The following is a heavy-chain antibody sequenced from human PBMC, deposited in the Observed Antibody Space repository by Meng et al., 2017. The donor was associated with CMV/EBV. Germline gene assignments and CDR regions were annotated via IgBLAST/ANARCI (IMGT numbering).Heavy chain of an antibody. V-gene: IGHV4-39*07. J-gene: IGHJ4*02. CDR1: GGSISSSSYY. CDR2: IYYSGST. Sequence: QLQLQESGPGLVTPSETLSLTFTVSGGSISSSSYYWGWIRQPPGKGLEWIGSIYYSGSTYYNPSLKSRVTISADTSKNQFSLKLSSVTAADTAVYYCARDSAVAGVVDYWGQGTLVTVSS. D-gene: IGHD6-19*01. CDR3: ARDSAVAGVVDY.